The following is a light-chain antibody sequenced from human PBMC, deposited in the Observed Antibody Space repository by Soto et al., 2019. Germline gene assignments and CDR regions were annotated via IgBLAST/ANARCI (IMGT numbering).Light chain of an antibody. V-gene: IGLV2-11*01. Sequence: SAVPRPPTVSGSRRQPVTISCTGTSNDVGGYNYVSWYQQHPGKAPRLMIYDVTKRPSGVPDRFSGSKSDNTASLTISGLQAEDEADYYCCSYAGGYIYVFGTGTKVTVL. CDR2: DVT. CDR3: CSYAGGYIYV. CDR1: SNDVGGYNY. J-gene: IGLJ1*01.